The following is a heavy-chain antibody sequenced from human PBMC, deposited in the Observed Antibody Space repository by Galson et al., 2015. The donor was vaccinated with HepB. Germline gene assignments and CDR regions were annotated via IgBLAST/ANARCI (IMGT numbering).Heavy chain of an antibody. CDR1: GFNFGNFG. Sequence: SLRLSCAASGFNFGNFGMHWVRQAPGTGLEWVSYISSSSSTIYYADSVKGRFTISRDNAKNSLYLQMNSLRDEDTAVYYCAVLGGTYSAYYFDYWGQGTLVTVSS. J-gene: IGHJ4*02. CDR3: AVLGGTYSAYYFDY. D-gene: IGHD1-26*01. V-gene: IGHV3-48*02. CDR2: ISSSSSTI.